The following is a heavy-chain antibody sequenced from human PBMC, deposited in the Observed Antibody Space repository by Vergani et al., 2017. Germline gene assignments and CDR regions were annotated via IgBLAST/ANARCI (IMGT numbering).Heavy chain of an antibody. CDR3: GVWGFDSSGYYVDY. V-gene: IGHV3-11*01. CDR2: ISSSGSTI. J-gene: IGHJ4*02. Sequence: QVQLVESGGGLVKPGGSLRLSCAASGFTFSDSYMSWIRQAPGKGVEWVSYISSSGSTIYYADSVKGRFTISRDNAKNSLYLQMNSLGAEDTAVYYCGVWGFDSSGYYVDYWGQGTLVTVSS. CDR1: GFTFSDSY. D-gene: IGHD3-22*01.